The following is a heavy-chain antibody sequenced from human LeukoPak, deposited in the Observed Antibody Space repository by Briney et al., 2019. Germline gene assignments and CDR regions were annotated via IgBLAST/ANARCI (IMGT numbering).Heavy chain of an antibody. CDR2: ISYDGSQK. CDR1: GFTFSSYA. V-gene: IGHV3-30-3*01. CDR3: ARGFVYQLPYKRGFHAFDI. D-gene: IGHD2-2*01. J-gene: IGHJ3*02. Sequence: PGRSLRLSCAASGFTFSSYAMHWVRQAPGKGLEWVAVISYDGSQKFFTDSGKGRFNISRDNSKNTLYLQMNGLRTEDTAVYYCARGFVYQLPYKRGFHAFDIWGQGTMVTVSS.